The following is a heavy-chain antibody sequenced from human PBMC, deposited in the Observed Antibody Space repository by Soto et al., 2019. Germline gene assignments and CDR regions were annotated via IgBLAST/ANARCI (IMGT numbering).Heavy chain of an antibody. D-gene: IGHD2-15*01. V-gene: IGHV3-48*02. CDR3: ARDRCYDGTCYSASDS. Sequence: PWGSLRLSCAASGFRFSTYNMGWFRQSPGKGPEWIAHISTTSFTIYYADSVKGRFTTSRDNDRNSLYLEMNSLRDEDTAVYYCARDRCYDGTCYSASDSWGQGTLVTVSS. CDR1: GFRFSTYN. J-gene: IGHJ5*01. CDR2: ISTTSFTI.